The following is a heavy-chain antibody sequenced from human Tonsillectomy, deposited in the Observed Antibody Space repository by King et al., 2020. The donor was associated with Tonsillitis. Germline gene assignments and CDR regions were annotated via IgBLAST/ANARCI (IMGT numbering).Heavy chain of an antibody. CDR2: IGYEGRNK. V-gene: IGHV3-30*02. D-gene: IGHD3-16*02. CDR1: GFTFISYG. Sequence: VQLVESGGGVVQPGGSLRLSVAAPGFTFISYGMHWFRQAPGRGLGWLAFIGYEGRNKYYADSVKGRFTISRDNSKNTLYLQMNSLRAEDTAVYYCAKSLSMITFGGVIVNDYWGQGTLVTVSS. J-gene: IGHJ4*02. CDR3: AKSLSMITFGGVIVNDY.